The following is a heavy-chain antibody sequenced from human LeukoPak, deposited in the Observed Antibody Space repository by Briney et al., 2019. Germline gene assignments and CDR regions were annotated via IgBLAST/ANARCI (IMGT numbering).Heavy chain of an antibody. CDR1: GGPISSGAYY. D-gene: IGHD1-26*01. Sequence: SQTLSLTCAVSGGPISSGAYYWTWIRQPPGKGLEGIGYIFQSGSPSYNPSLRSRVTISVDTSRNHFSLELISVTAADTAMYYCARDRAGLGLLDFWGQGTMVTVSS. J-gene: IGHJ3*01. CDR2: IFQSGSP. V-gene: IGHV4-30-2*01. CDR3: ARDRAGLGLLDF.